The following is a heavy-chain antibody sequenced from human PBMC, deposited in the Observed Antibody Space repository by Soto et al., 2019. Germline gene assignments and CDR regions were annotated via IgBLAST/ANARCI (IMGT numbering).Heavy chain of an antibody. J-gene: IGHJ6*02. V-gene: IGHV2-70*01. CDR2: SERAGDDK. CDR1: GFSLTSPAMC. D-gene: IGHD1-26*01. CDR3: ARTIRGNRSFNGMDV. Sequence: SGPTLVNPTETLTLTCTFSGFSLTSPAMCVSLIRQPPGKALEWLALSERAGDDKYYSKSXXTRLTISKHTPKNQVVLTMANMDPADAGTHDRARTIRGNRSFNGMDVGSQGTRVTVAS.